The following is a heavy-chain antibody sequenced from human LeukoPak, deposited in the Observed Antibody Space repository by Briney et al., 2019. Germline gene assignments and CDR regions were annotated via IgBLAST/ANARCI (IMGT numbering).Heavy chain of an antibody. Sequence: GGSLRFSCAASGFTFSSYGMHWVRQAPGKGLEWVAVISYDGSNKYYADSVKGRFTISRDNSENTLYLQMNSLRAEDTAVYYCAKDFAIAAAGTDYWGQGTLVTVSS. J-gene: IGHJ4*02. D-gene: IGHD6-13*01. V-gene: IGHV3-30*18. CDR3: AKDFAIAAAGTDY. CDR2: ISYDGSNK. CDR1: GFTFSSYG.